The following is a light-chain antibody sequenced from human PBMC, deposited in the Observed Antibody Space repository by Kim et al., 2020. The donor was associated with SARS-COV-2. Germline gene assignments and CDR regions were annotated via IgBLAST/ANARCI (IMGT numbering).Light chain of an antibody. CDR2: KDS. CDR3: QSADSSGTYQV. Sequence: PRQTARITCSGDALPRQYAYWYQQKPGQAPVLVIYKDSERPSGIPERFSGSSSGTTVTLTISGVQAEDEADYYCQSADSSGTYQVFGGGTQLTVL. CDR1: ALPRQY. V-gene: IGLV3-25*03. J-gene: IGLJ3*02.